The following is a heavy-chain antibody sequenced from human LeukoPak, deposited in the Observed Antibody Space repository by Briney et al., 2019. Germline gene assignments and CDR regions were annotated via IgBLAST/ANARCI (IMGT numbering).Heavy chain of an antibody. CDR1: GFTFSDYA. CDR3: ARELRYFDWSRRGYMDV. D-gene: IGHD3-9*01. CDR2: ISSSSSYI. Sequence: GGSLRLSCAASGFTFSDYAMSWVRQAPGKGLEWVSGISSSSSYIYYADSVKGRFTISRDNAKNSLYLQMNSLRAEDTAVYYCARELRYFDWSRRGYMDVWGKGTPVTISS. J-gene: IGHJ6*03. V-gene: IGHV3-21*01.